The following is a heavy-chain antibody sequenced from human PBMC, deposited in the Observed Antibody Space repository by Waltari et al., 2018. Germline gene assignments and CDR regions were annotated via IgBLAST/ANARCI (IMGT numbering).Heavy chain of an antibody. J-gene: IGHJ5*01. CDR1: GFPFGTYW. CDR2: RTPDGNKR. V-gene: IGHV3-74*03. Sequence: EVQLVESGGGLVQRGGSLRLPCPASGFPFGTYWISWVRQPPGKGLEWVSRRTPDGNKREYADSVKGRFTISRDNTKNMLYLDMNSLRVEDAAMYYCARDDSWQRLAAWGHGTLVTVSS. CDR3: ARDDSWQRLAA. D-gene: IGHD6-25*01.